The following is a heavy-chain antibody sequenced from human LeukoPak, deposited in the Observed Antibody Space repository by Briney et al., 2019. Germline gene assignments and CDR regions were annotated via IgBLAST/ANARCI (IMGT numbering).Heavy chain of an antibody. CDR2: ISSSGSTI. D-gene: IGHD5-18*01. V-gene: IGHV3-48*03. CDR3: AKRGYSHGYHFDY. CDR1: GFTFSSYE. J-gene: IGHJ4*02. Sequence: GGSLRLSCAASGFTFSSYEMNWVRQAPGKGLDWVSYISSSGSTIYYADSVKGRFTISRDNAKNSLYLQMNSLRAEDTAVYYCAKRGYSHGYHFDYWGQGTLVTVSS.